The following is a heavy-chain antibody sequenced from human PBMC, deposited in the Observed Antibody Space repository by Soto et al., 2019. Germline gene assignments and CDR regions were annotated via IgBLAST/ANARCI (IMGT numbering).Heavy chain of an antibody. V-gene: IGHV1-69*01. CDR2: IIPIFGTA. CDR1: GGTFSSYA. CDR3: ARGGRYYDFWSGYYTSEPLKYYYYGMDV. J-gene: IGHJ6*02. Sequence: QVQLVQSGAEVKKPGSSVKVSCKASGGTFSSYAISWVRQAPGQGLEWMGGIIPIFGTANYAQKFQGRVKITADESTSTAYMELSSLRSEDTAVYYCARGGRYYDFWSGYYTSEPLKYYYYGMDVWGQGTTVTVSS. D-gene: IGHD3-3*01.